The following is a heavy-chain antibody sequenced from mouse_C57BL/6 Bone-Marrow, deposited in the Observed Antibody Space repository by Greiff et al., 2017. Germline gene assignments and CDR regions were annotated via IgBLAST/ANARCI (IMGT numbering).Heavy chain of an antibody. Sequence: EVMLVESEGGLVQPGSSMKLSCTASGFTFSDYYMAWVRQVPEKGLEWVANINYDGSSTYYLDSLKSRFIISRDNAKNILYLQMSSLKSEDTATXYYARRRSYAMDYWGQGTSVTVSS. CDR1: GFTFSDYY. V-gene: IGHV5-16*02. CDR2: INYDGSST. J-gene: IGHJ4*01. CDR3: ARRRSYAMDY.